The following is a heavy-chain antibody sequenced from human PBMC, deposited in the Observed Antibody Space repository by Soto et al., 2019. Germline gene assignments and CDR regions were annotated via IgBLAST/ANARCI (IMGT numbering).Heavy chain of an antibody. J-gene: IGHJ1*01. V-gene: IGHV3-23*01. Sequence: EVQLLESGGGLVQPGESLKISCAVSGFTFSSYAMSWVRQAPGKGLEWVSGISGTGRVTNYAESVKGRFTISRDNPKNTLSLEMKSLRAVDTAVYYCAKDVHYDIVTGIEYFDHWGQGTLVTVSS. D-gene: IGHD3-9*01. CDR3: AKDVHYDIVTGIEYFDH. CDR1: GFTFSSYA. CDR2: ISGTGRVT.